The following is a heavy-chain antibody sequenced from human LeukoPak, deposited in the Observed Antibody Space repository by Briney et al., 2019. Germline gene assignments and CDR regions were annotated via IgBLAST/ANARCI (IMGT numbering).Heavy chain of an antibody. CDR2: INPSGGST. Sequence: ASVKVSCKASGYTFTSYYMHWVRQAPGQGLEWMGIINPSGGSTSYAQKFQGRVTMTRDTSTSTVYMELSSLRSEDTAVYYCAGDIRPISTSFDAFDIWGQGTMVTVSS. J-gene: IGHJ3*02. CDR3: AGDIRPISTSFDAFDI. V-gene: IGHV1-46*01. CDR1: GYTFTSYY. D-gene: IGHD2-2*01.